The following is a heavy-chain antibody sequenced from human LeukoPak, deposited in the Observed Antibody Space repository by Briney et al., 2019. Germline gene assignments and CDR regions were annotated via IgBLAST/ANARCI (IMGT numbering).Heavy chain of an antibody. CDR2: IYTGGYT. D-gene: IGHD2-15*01. V-gene: IGHV4-4*07. CDR1: GGSISTYY. CDR3: ATDCSGSSCYPAGFDY. J-gene: IGHJ4*02. Sequence: SETLSLTCTVSGGSISTYYWNWIRQPAGKGLEWIGRIYTGGYTNYNPSVKSRVTMSVDTSKNQFSLKLSSVTAADAAVYYCATDCSGSSCYPAGFDYWGQGILVTVSS.